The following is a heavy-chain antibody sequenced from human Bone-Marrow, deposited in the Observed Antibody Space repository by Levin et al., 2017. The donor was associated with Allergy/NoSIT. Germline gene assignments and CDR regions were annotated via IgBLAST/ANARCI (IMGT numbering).Heavy chain of an antibody. CDR1: GFTFSSYA. V-gene: IGHV3-23*01. CDR3: AKAGGGSGPPNDGFDY. Sequence: GGSLRLSCAASGFTFSSYAVSWVRQAPGKGLELVSIISGSGGSTYYADSVKGRFTISRDNSKNTLYLQMNSLRAEDTAVYYCAKAGGGSGPPNDGFDYWGQGTLVTVSS. CDR2: ISGSGGST. D-gene: IGHD2-15*01. J-gene: IGHJ4*02.